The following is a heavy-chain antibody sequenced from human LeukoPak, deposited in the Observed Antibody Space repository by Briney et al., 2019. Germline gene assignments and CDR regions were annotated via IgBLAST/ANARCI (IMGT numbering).Heavy chain of an antibody. CDR2: INQDGSTK. Sequence: GGSLRLSCEVSGFTLNKAWMTWVRQAPGKGLEWVANINQDGSTKQYVDSVRGRFTISRDNAKNSLYLQMNSLRAEDTALYHCARDIKGSLDYWGQGALVTVSS. J-gene: IGHJ4*02. D-gene: IGHD1-14*01. CDR3: ARDIKGSLDY. V-gene: IGHV3-7*01. CDR1: GFTLNKAW.